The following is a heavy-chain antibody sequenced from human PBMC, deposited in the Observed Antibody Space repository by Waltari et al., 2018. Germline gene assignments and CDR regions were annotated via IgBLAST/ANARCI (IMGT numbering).Heavy chain of an antibody. D-gene: IGHD6-13*01. Sequence: QVQLQESGPGLVKPSETLSLTCTVSGYSISSGYYWGWIRQPPGKGLEWIGNIYHSGTRYYNPSLKSRVTISVDTSKNQLSLKLNSVTAADTAVYYCARDRYSGSPKLYYFDYWGQGALVTVSS. CDR2: IYHSGTR. V-gene: IGHV4-38-2*02. CDR3: ARDRYSGSPKLYYFDY. J-gene: IGHJ4*02. CDR1: GYSISSGYY.